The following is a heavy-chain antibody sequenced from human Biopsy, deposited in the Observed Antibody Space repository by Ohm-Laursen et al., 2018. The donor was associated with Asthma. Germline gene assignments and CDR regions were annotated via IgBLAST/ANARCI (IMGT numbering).Heavy chain of an antibody. J-gene: IGHJ4*02. Sequence: SVKVSCKSLGGTFNTYVIGWVRQAPGQGLEWMGGINSVFGTTTYPQKFQDRVTITADDSTSTVYMELSSLRSEDTAMYYCDRKAGSCISRTCYSLDFWGQGTLVTVSS. V-gene: IGHV1-69*13. CDR2: INSVFGTT. CDR1: GGTFNTYV. D-gene: IGHD2-2*01. CDR3: DRKAGSCISRTCYSLDF.